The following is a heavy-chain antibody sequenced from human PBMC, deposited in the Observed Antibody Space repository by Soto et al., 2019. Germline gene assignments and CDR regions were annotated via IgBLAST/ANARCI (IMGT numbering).Heavy chain of an antibody. CDR2: ISSSSTI. Sequence: GGSLRLSCAASGFTFSSYSMNWVRQAPGKGLEWVSYISSSSTIYYADSVKGRFTISRDNAKNSLYLQMNSLRAEDTAVYYCATATYYDILTGYYGLGYFDYWGQGILVTVSS. CDR1: GFTFSSYS. CDR3: ATATYYDILTGYYGLGYFDY. J-gene: IGHJ4*02. V-gene: IGHV3-48*01. D-gene: IGHD3-9*01.